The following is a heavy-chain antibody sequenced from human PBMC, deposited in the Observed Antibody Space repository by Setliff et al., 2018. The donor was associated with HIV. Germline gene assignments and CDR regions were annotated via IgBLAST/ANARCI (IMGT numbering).Heavy chain of an antibody. CDR3: GRSETRDSRGLYY. J-gene: IGHJ4*02. Sequence: ASVKVSCKAFGYTFSTNAIHWVRQAPGQRLEWMGYINAGDDNTRYSEKFQGRVTMTTHTSTNTAYMELRSLRSDDTAVYYCGRSETRDSRGLYYWGQGTLVTVS. V-gene: IGHV1-3*01. D-gene: IGHD3-22*01. CDR2: INAGDDNT. CDR1: GYTFSTNA.